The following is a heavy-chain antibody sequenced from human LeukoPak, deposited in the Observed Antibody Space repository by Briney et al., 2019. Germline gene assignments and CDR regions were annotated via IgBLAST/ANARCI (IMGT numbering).Heavy chain of an antibody. CDR1: GYTFTGYY. D-gene: IGHD2-8*01. V-gene: IGHV1-2*02. J-gene: IGHJ3*02. Sequence: GASVKVSCKASGYTFTGYYMHWVRQAPGQGLEWMGWINPNSGGTNYAQKFQGRVTMTRDTSISTAYMELSRLRSDDTAVYYCARDQGGYWDIVLMVYAPRSDAFDIWGQGTMVTVSS. CDR2: INPNSGGT. CDR3: ARDQGGYWDIVLMVYAPRSDAFDI.